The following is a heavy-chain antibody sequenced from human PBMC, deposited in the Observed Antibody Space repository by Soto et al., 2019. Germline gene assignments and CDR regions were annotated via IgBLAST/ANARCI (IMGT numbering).Heavy chain of an antibody. V-gene: IGHV1-8*01. CDR1: GYSFTSLD. CDR3: ARGVSAGVDY. Sequence: GASVKVSCKASGYSFTSLDINWVRQTAGQGLEWMGWMEPSTGRTGYAQKFQGRVTMTRDTSINTAYMELTTLKSDDPSFYYCARGVSAGVDYWGQGTLVTSPQ. CDR2: MEPSTGRT. D-gene: IGHD1-26*01. J-gene: IGHJ4*02.